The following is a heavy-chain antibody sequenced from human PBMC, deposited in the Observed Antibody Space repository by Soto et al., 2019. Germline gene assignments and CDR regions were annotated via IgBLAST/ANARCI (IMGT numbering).Heavy chain of an antibody. CDR1: GYTFTNYG. V-gene: IGHV1-18*01. CDR2: ISAYNGHT. D-gene: IGHD2-8*01. CDR3: AREGAGTNPLGY. J-gene: IGHJ4*02. Sequence: QVQLVQSGPEVKKPGASVKVSCKASGYTFTNYGFNWVRQAPGQGLEWMGWISAYNGHTKYSQIFQARVIMTTDTSTSTAYMELRSLTSDDTAVYSFAREGAGTNPLGYWGQGTLVTVSS.